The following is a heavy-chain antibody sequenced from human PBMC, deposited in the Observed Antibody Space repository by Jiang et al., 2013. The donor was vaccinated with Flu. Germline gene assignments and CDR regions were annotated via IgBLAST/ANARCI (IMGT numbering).Heavy chain of an antibody. CDR1: GYAFTSHE. Sequence: GAEVKKPGASVKVSCKASGYAFTSHEINWVRQAAGQGLEWMGWVNPNSGNTGYAQKFQGRVTMTRNTSISTAYMELSSLIFEDTAIYYCARGRYGGYGFDSWGQGTLVAVSS. V-gene: IGHV1-8*01. CDR2: VNPNSGNT. J-gene: IGHJ4*02. D-gene: IGHD5-12*01. CDR3: ARGRYGGYGFDS.